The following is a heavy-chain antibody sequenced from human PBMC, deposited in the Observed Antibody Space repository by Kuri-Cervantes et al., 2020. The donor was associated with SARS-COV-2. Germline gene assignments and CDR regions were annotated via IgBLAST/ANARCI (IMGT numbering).Heavy chain of an antibody. V-gene: IGHV3-23*01. Sequence: GESLKISCAASGFSFSGYAMSWVRQAPGKGLERVSAISAGGDTVLYADSVRGRFTISRDNSKNTLYLQTNSLRAEDTAVYYCARDLSSGLWAFDYWGQGTLVTVSS. D-gene: IGHD5-18*01. CDR3: ARDLSSGLWAFDY. J-gene: IGHJ4*02. CDR1: GFSFSGYA. CDR2: ISAGGDTV.